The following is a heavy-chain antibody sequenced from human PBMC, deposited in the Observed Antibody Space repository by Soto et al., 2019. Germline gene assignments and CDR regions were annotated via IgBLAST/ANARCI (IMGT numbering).Heavy chain of an antibody. CDR2: ISGSGGST. D-gene: IGHD3-10*01. J-gene: IGHJ4*02. CDR1: GFTFSSYA. V-gene: IGHV3-23*01. Sequence: GGSLRLSCAASGFTFSSYAISWVRQAPGKGLEWVSLISGSGGSTYYADSVKGRFTISRDNSKNTLYLQMNSLRAEDTAVYYCAKVHGSGNYHNFPDYWGQGTLVTVSS. CDR3: AKVHGSGNYHNFPDY.